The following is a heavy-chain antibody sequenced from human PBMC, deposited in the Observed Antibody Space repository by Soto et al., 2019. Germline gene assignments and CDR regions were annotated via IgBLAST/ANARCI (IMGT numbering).Heavy chain of an antibody. CDR3: AKKFDGSNWYFDY. CDR2: IGDSGGNT. D-gene: IGHD4-4*01. CDR1: GFTFSSYA. J-gene: IGHJ4*02. Sequence: GGSLRLSCVASGFTFSSYAMSWVRQAPGKGLEWASAIGDSGGNTYYADSVKGRFTISRDNSNNTLYLQMNSLRAEDTALYYCAKKFDGSNWYFDYWGQGTLVTVSS. V-gene: IGHV3-23*01.